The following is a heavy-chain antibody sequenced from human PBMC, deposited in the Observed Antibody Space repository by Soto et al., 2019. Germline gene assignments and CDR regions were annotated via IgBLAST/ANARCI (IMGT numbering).Heavy chain of an antibody. CDR1: GGPFSSYA. V-gene: IGHV1-69*06. CDR3: ASGLSSKDFWSGYYTRYYYGMDV. D-gene: IGHD3-3*01. CDR2: IIPIFGTA. J-gene: IGHJ6*02. Sequence: SVKVSCKASGGPFSSYAISWVRQAPGQGLEWMGGIIPIFGTANYAQKFQGRVTITADKSTSTAYMELRSLRSEDTAVYYCASGLSSKDFWSGYYTRYYYGMDVWGQGTTVTVSS.